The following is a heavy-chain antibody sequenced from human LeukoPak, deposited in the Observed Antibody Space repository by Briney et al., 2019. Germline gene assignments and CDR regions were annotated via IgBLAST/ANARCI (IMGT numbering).Heavy chain of an antibody. CDR3: ARGAWATRLGS. V-gene: IGHV4-34*01. D-gene: IGHD2-15*01. Sequence: SETPSLTCAVYGESLNSYYWSWIRQPPGKGLEWIGEIYESGSTEYNPSLKSRVTISMVPSKQQFSLSLTSVTAADTAVCYCARGAWATRLGSWGLGTPVIVSS. J-gene: IGHJ4*02. CDR1: GESLNSYY. CDR2: IYESGST.